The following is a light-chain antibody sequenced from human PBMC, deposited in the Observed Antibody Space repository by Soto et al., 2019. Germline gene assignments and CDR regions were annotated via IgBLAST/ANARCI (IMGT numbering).Light chain of an antibody. CDR2: RSS. J-gene: IGKJ4*01. Sequence: AVQLTQSPSSLSASVGDRVSITCRASQVIGSSLAWYQQKPGKPPKVLIYRSSSLESGVPSRFSGSGVGTDFTLTITSLQPEDFANYYCQQFNSYPLTFAGGTKVEIK. CDR3: QQFNSYPLT. CDR1: QVIGSS. V-gene: IGKV1-13*02.